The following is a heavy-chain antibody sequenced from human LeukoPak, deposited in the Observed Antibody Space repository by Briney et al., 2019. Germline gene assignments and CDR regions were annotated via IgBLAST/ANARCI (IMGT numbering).Heavy chain of an antibody. Sequence: QTGGSLRLSCAASGFTFSSYWMSWVRQAPGKGLEWVANIKQDGSEKYYVDSVKGRFTISRDNAKNSLHLQMNNLRPEDMALYYCVKGIGAAPNWYFDLWGRGTLVTVSS. CDR3: VKGIGAAPNWYFDL. V-gene: IGHV3-7*03. CDR2: IKQDGSEK. D-gene: IGHD6-13*01. CDR1: GFTFSSYW. J-gene: IGHJ2*01.